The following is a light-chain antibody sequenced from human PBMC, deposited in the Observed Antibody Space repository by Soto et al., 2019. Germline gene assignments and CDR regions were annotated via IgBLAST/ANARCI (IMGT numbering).Light chain of an antibody. Sequence: QSVLTQPASVSGSPVQSITISCTGTSSDVGSYNLVSWYQQHPGKAPKPMIYEVSKRPSGVSNRFSGSKSGNTASLTISGLQAEDEADYYCCSYAGSSTFSYVFGTGTKVTVL. CDR3: CSYAGSSTFSYV. J-gene: IGLJ1*01. CDR1: SSDVGSYNL. V-gene: IGLV2-23*02. CDR2: EVS.